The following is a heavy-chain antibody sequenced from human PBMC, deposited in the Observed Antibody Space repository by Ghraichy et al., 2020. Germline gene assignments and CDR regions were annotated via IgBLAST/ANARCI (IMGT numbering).Heavy chain of an antibody. V-gene: IGHV3-30*03. CDR3: TRDVRHSSSGFDP. D-gene: IGHD6-6*01. Sequence: GGSLRLSCEVSGYTFTDYGLHWVRQAPGKGLEWVATLSYGGINKYYVDSVEGRFTISRDTSQNTLYLQMNSLRPEDTAVYYCTRDVRHSSSGFDPWGQGTLVTVSS. CDR2: LSYGGINK. CDR1: GYTFTDYG. J-gene: IGHJ5*02.